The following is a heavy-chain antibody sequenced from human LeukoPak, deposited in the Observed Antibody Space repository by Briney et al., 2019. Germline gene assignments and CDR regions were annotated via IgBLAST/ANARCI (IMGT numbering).Heavy chain of an antibody. Sequence: SETLSLTCTVSGDPISTSSGYKWTWIRQPPRKGLEWIGYIYYSGSTNYNPSLQSRVTISVDTSNNQFSLKLTSVTAADTAVYYCAREYSAFDYWGQGTLVTVSS. CDR2: IYYSGST. J-gene: IGHJ4*02. CDR3: AREYSAFDY. CDR1: GDPISTSSGYK. V-gene: IGHV4-61*08. D-gene: IGHD5-12*01.